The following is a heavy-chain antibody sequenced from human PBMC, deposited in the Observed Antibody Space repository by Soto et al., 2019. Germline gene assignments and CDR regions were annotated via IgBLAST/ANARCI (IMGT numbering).Heavy chain of an antibody. CDR3: PRIADGPAAKFDY. Sequence: RGESLKISCKGSGYSFTSYWIGWVRQMPGKGLEWMGIIYPGDSDTRYSPSFQGQVTISADKSISTAYLQWSSLKASDTAMYYCPRIADGPAAKFDYWGQGTLVTVSS. V-gene: IGHV5-51*01. D-gene: IGHD2-2*01. CDR2: IYPGDSDT. J-gene: IGHJ4*02. CDR1: GYSFTSYW.